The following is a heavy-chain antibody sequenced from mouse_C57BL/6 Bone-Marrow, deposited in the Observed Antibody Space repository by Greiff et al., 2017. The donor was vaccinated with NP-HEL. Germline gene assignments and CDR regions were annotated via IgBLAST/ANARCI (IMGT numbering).Heavy chain of an antibody. V-gene: IGHV14-4*01. D-gene: IGHD1-1*01. J-gene: IGHJ4*01. CDR3: TTGGSSPYAMDY. CDR2: IDPENGDT. Sequence: VHVKQSGAELVRPGASVKLSCTVSGFNIKDDYMHWVKQRPEQGLEWIGWIDPENGDTEYASKFQGKATRTADTSSNTAYLQLSSLTSEDTAVYYCTTGGSSPYAMDYWGQGTSVTVSS. CDR1: GFNIKDDY.